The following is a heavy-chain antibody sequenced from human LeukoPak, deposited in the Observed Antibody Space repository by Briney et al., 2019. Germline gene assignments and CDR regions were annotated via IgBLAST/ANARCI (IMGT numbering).Heavy chain of an antibody. V-gene: IGHV1-2*06. D-gene: IGHD3-16*02. Sequence: ASVKVSFKASGYTFTGYYMHWVRQAPGQGLEWMGRINPNSGGTNYAQKFQGRGTMIRDTSISTAYMELSRLRSDDTAVYYCARGGEITFGGVIVTPDDWGQGTLVTVSS. CDR3: ARGGEITFGGVIVTPDD. J-gene: IGHJ4*02. CDR2: INPNSGGT. CDR1: GYTFTGYY.